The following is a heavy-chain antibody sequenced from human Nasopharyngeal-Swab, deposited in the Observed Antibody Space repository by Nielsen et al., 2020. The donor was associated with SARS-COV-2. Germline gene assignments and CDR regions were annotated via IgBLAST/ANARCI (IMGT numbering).Heavy chain of an antibody. D-gene: IGHD6-13*01. Sequence: GESLKISCADTGFTFSHYAMNWVRQAPGKGLEWVSGISDGGGSTSYADSAKGRFTISRDNSKKTLYLQMNSLTAEDTAVYYCAKVLAAAVAYYYGMDVWGQGTTVTVSS. V-gene: IGHV3-23*01. CDR2: ISDGGGST. J-gene: IGHJ6*02. CDR1: GFTFSHYA. CDR3: AKVLAAAVAYYYGMDV.